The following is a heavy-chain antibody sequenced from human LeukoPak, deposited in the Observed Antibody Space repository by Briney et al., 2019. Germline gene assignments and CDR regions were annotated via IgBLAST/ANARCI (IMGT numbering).Heavy chain of an antibody. J-gene: IGHJ4*02. CDR2: INWNGGRT. CDR3: ARGWTGDPAPYFFDY. CDR1: GFSVRSNY. Sequence: GGALRLSCAASGFSVRSNYISWVRQAPGKGLEWVSSINWNGGRTGYADSVKGRFTISRDNAKNSLYLQMNSLRAEDTALYYCARGWTGDPAPYFFDYWGQGILVTVSS. D-gene: IGHD3/OR15-3a*01. V-gene: IGHV3-20*04.